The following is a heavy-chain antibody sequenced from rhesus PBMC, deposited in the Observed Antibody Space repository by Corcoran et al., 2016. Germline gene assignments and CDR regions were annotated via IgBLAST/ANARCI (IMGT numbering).Heavy chain of an antibody. Sequence: EVQLVESGGGLAKPGGSRRLSCAASGFTFSDYYMNWVRQAQGKGLEWGSRVNTGGGSTNYADSVKGRFTISRENAHNTVFLQMDSLRPEDTAVYYCVRDFRTGFDYWGQGVLVTVSS. CDR3: VRDFRTGFDY. D-gene: IGHD3-9*01. CDR1: GFTFSDYY. CDR2: VNTGGGST. V-gene: IGHV3-178*01. J-gene: IGHJ4*01.